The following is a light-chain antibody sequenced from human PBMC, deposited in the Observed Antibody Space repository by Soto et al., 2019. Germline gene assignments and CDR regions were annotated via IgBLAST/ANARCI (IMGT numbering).Light chain of an antibody. Sequence: EFVLTQSPGTLSLSPGERATLSCRASQTVSSNYLAWCQQRPGQAPRLLIYGASSRATGIPDRFSGSGSGTDFTLTISRLEPEDFAVYYCQQHGSSPITFGQGTRLEI. V-gene: IGKV3-20*01. CDR3: QQHGSSPIT. CDR1: QTVSSNY. J-gene: IGKJ5*01. CDR2: GAS.